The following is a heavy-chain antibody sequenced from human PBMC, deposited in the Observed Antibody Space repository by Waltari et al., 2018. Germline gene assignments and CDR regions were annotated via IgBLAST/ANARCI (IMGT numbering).Heavy chain of an antibody. J-gene: IGHJ2*01. Sequence: EVQLVESGGGLVQPGRSLRLSCAASGFTFDDYAMPWVRQAPGKGLEWVSGISRNSGSIGYADSVKGRFTISRDNAKNSLYLQMNSLRAEDMALYYCAKSGSSDWYFDLWGRGTLVTVSS. V-gene: IGHV3-9*03. CDR1: GFTFDDYA. CDR2: ISRNSGSI. D-gene: IGHD1-26*01. CDR3: AKSGSSDWYFDL.